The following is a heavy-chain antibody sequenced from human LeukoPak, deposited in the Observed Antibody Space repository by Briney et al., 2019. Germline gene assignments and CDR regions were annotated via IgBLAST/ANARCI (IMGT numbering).Heavy chain of an antibody. CDR2: IYYSGNT. Sequence: SETLSLTCTVSGGSISSSSYYWGWIRQPPGKGREWIGSIYYSGNTYYNPSLKSRVTISVDTSKNQFSLKLSSVTDADTAVYYCARIAWYFEHAFDIWGQGTMVTVSS. J-gene: IGHJ3*02. V-gene: IGHV4-39*01. D-gene: IGHD3-3*02. CDR1: GGSISSSSYY. CDR3: ARIAWYFEHAFDI.